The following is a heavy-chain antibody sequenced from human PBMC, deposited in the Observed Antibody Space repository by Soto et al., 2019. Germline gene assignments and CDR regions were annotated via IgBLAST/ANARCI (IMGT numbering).Heavy chain of an antibody. V-gene: IGHV4-34*01. CDR1: GGSFSGYY. CDR3: ARKPYDILTGYYPTFDY. Sequence: SETLSLTCAVYGGSFSGYYWSWIRQPPGKGLEWIGEINHSGSTNYNPSLKSRVTISVDTSKNQFSLKLSSVTAADTAVYYCARKPYDILTGYYPTFDYWGQGTLVTVSS. CDR2: INHSGST. J-gene: IGHJ4*02. D-gene: IGHD3-9*01.